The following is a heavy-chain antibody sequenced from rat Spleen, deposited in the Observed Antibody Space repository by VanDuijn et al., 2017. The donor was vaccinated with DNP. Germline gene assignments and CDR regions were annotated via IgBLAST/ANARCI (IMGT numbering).Heavy chain of an antibody. J-gene: IGHJ4*01. CDR2: ITNSGGDT. CDR1: GFTFTIYW. CDR3: ATIAKGYAMDA. V-gene: IGHV5-31*01. Sequence: EVQLVESGGDLVQPGRSLKLSCVASGFTFTIYWMAWIRQVPGKGLEWVASITNSGGDTYYPDSVRGRFTLSRDNAKNTLYLQMVSLRSEDTATYYCATIAKGYAMDAWGQGTSVTVSS.